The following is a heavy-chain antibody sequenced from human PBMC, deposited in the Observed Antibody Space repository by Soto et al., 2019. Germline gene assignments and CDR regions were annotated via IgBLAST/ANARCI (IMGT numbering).Heavy chain of an antibody. CDR1: GFTFSNYD. Sequence: EVQLAESGGGLVQPGGSLRLSCAASGFTFSNYDMHWVRQVTGKGLEWVSTIGTAGDTYYPGSVKGRFTISRENAKNSLYLQMNSRSAEDTAVYYCARGRLISLYYFDYWGQGTLVTVSS. V-gene: IGHV3-13*01. J-gene: IGHJ4*02. CDR3: ARGRLISLYYFDY. D-gene: IGHD2-15*01. CDR2: IGTAGDT.